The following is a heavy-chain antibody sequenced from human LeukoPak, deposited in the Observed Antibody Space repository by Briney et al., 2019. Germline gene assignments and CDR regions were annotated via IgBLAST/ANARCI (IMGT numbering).Heavy chain of an antibody. CDR1: GGTFSSYA. D-gene: IGHD3-22*01. V-gene: IGHV1-69*13. Sequence: SVKVSCKASGGTFSSYAISWVRQAPGQGLEWMGGIIPIFGTANYAQKFQGRVTITADESTSTAYMELSSLRSEDTAVYYCATGGHSYYYDSSGYPDRNCYHYYGMDVWGQGTTVTAAS. CDR2: IIPIFGTA. CDR3: ATGGHSYYYDSSGYPDRNCYHYYGMDV. J-gene: IGHJ6*02.